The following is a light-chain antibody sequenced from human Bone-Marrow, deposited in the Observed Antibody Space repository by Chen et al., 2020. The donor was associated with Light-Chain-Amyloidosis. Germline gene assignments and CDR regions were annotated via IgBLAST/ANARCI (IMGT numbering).Light chain of an antibody. Sequence: EIVLTQSPRTLSLSPGERATLSCRASQSVSSSYLAWYQQKPGQAARLLIYGASSRATGIPDRFSGSGSGADFTLTISRLEPEDFAVYYCQQYGSSPITFGQGTRLEIK. CDR1: QSVSSSY. V-gene: IGKV3-20*01. CDR2: GAS. CDR3: QQYGSSPIT. J-gene: IGKJ5*01.